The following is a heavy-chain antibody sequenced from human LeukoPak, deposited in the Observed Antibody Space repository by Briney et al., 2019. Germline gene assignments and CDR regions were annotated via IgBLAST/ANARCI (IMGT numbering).Heavy chain of an antibody. Sequence: SETLSLTCAVYGGSFSGYYWSWIRQPPGKGLEWIGEINHSGSTNYNPSLKSRVTISVDTSKNQFSLKLSSVTAADTAVYYCARGAIALRRDSGYYYVAEYFQHWGQGTLVTVSS. D-gene: IGHD3-22*01. CDR1: GGSFSGYY. CDR3: ARGAIALRRDSGYYYVAEYFQH. J-gene: IGHJ1*01. V-gene: IGHV4-34*01. CDR2: INHSGST.